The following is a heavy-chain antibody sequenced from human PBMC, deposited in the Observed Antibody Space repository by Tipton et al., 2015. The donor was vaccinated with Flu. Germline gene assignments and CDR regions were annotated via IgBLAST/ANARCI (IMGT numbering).Heavy chain of an antibody. J-gene: IGHJ6*02. Sequence: QVQLVQSGAELKKPGASVKVSCTASGYTFTRYNIHWVRQGPGQGLEWMGWINAGSGNTKYSQKFEGRITITQDTSADTAYMELKNLQSEDAAIYYCARGGQIAPGGAIVNSPYYYAMDVWGQGTTVNVSS. D-gene: IGHD3-16*02. CDR2: INAGSGNT. V-gene: IGHV1-3*01. CDR1: GYTFTRYN. CDR3: ARGGQIAPGGAIVNSPYYYAMDV.